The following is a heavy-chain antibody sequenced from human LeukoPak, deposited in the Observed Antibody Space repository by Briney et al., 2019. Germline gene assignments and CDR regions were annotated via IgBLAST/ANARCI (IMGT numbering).Heavy chain of an antibody. CDR2: IKQDGSEK. J-gene: IGHJ5*02. CDR3: ARVSVLRYFDWLLPDSNWFDP. Sequence: PGGSLRLSCTISGFSFGEYAMSWVRQAPGKGLEWVANIKQDGSEKYYVDSVKGRFTISRDNAKNSLYPQMNSLRAEDTAVYYCARVSVLRYFDWLLPDSNWFDPWGQGTLVTVSS. D-gene: IGHD3-9*01. V-gene: IGHV3-7*03. CDR1: GFSFGEYA.